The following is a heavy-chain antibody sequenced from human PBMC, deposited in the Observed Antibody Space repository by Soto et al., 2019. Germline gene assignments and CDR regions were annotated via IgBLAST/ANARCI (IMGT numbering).Heavy chain of an antibody. CDR3: ANGDSSSWYYFDY. Sequence: SGGSLRLSCAASGFTFSSYAMSWVRQAPGKGLEWVSAISGSGGSTYYADSVKGRFTISRDNSKNTLYLQMNSLRAEDTAVYYCANGDSSSWYYFDYWGQGTLVTVSS. CDR2: ISGSGGST. D-gene: IGHD6-13*01. V-gene: IGHV3-23*01. J-gene: IGHJ4*02. CDR1: GFTFSSYA.